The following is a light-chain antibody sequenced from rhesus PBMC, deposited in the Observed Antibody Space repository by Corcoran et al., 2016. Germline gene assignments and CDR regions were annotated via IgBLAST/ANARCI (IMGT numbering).Light chain of an antibody. Sequence: DIVMTQTPLSLPVTPGEPASISCRSSQSLLDSEDGNTYLDWYLQKPGQSPQALIYEVSNRASGVPDRFRGGGADTDFTLKISRVEAEDVGVYYCMQYTHIPLTFGGGTKVELK. CDR1: QSLLDSEDGNTY. CDR3: MQYTHIPLT. J-gene: IGKJ4*01. V-gene: IGKV2-86*01. CDR2: EVS.